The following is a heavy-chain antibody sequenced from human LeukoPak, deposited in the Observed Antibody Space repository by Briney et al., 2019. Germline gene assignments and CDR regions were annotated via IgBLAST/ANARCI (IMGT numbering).Heavy chain of an antibody. CDR3: ARMNDYGDYLRY. J-gene: IGHJ4*02. CDR1: GYTFTGYY. V-gene: IGHV1-2*02. CDR2: INPNSGGT. D-gene: IGHD4-17*01. Sequence: ASVKVSCKASGYTFTGYYMHWVRQAPGQGLEWMGWINPNSGGTNYAQKFQGRVTMTRDTSISTVYMELRSLRYDDTAVYYCARMNDYGDYLRYWGQGTLVTVSS.